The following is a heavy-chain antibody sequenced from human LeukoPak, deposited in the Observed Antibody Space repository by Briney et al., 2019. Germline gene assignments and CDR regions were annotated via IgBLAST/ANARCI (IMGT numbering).Heavy chain of an antibody. CDR2: ISAYNGNT. D-gene: IGHD3-9*01. V-gene: IGHV1-18*04. CDR3: ARAETFDWLLPGDFDY. Sequence: ASVKVSCKASGYTFTSYYMHWVRQAPGQGLEWMGWISAYNGNTNYAQKLQGRVTMTTDTSTSTAYMELRSLRSDDTAVYYCARAETFDWLLPGDFDYWGQGTLVTVSS. CDR1: GYTFTSYY. J-gene: IGHJ4*02.